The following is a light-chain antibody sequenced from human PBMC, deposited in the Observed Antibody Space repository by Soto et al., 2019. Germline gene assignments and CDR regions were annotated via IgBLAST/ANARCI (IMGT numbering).Light chain of an antibody. CDR2: HNN. V-gene: IGLV1-44*01. Sequence: QSVLTQPPSASGTPGQRGTISCSGSKSNIGSGAVNWYQQLPGTAPKLLIYHNNQRPSGVPDRFSGSKSGTSASLAISGLQSEDETEYSCAAWDGSLNGWVFGGGTKVTVL. J-gene: IGLJ3*02. CDR1: KSNIGSGA. CDR3: AAWDGSLNGWV.